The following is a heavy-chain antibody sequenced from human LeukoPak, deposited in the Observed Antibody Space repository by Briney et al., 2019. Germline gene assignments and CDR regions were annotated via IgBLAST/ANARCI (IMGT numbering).Heavy chain of an antibody. J-gene: IGHJ6*02. CDR3: ARVGWWDGMDV. Sequence: PGGSLRLSCAASGLTFSSYGINWVRQAPGKGLEWVSSISSSSSCIYYADSVKGRFTISRDDAKNSLYLQMNSLRAEDTAVYYCARVGWWDGMDVWGQGTTVTVSS. V-gene: IGHV3-21*01. CDR2: ISSSSSCI. CDR1: GLTFSSYG. D-gene: IGHD2-15*01.